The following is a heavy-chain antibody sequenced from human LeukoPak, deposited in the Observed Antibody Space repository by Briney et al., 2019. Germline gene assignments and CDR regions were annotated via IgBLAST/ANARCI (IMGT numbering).Heavy chain of an antibody. Sequence: SVKVSCKASGGTFSSYAISWVRQAPGQGLEWMGRIIPIFGTANYAQKFPGRVTITTDESTSTAYMELSSLRSEDTAVYYFAGTYYYDSSGYYYVGYYFDYWGQGTLVTVSS. V-gene: IGHV1-69*05. D-gene: IGHD3-22*01. CDR2: IIPIFGTA. J-gene: IGHJ4*02. CDR1: GGTFSSYA. CDR3: AGTYYYDSSGYYYVGYYFDY.